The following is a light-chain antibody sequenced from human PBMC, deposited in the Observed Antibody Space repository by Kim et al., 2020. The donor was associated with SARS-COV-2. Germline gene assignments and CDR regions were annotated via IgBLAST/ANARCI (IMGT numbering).Light chain of an antibody. CDR1: QSIGRL. V-gene: IGKV3-11*01. Sequence: LSLSPGESATLPCRASQSIGRLLSWYPQRPGPAPRLLIFYASPRAPGIPARFSGSGSGTDFTLTISSLGPEDFAVYYCQQRDNWTFGQGTKVDIK. J-gene: IGKJ1*01. CDR2: YAS. CDR3: QQRDNWT.